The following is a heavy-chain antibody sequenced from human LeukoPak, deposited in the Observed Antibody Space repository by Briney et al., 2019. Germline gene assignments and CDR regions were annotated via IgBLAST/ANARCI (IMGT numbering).Heavy chain of an antibody. V-gene: IGHV3-7*01. J-gene: IGHJ4*02. D-gene: IGHD3-10*01. CDR2: IKQDESEK. CDR3: ARDRAGSY. Sequence: PGGSLRLSCAASGFTFTNYWMSRVRQAPGKGLEWVANIKQDESEKYHVDSVKGRFTISRDNAKNSLYLQMNSLRAEDTAVYYCARDRAGSYWGQGTLVTVSS. CDR1: GFTFTNYW.